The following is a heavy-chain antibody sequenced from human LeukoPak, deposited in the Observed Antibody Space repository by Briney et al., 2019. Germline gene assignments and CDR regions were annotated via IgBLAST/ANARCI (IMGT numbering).Heavy chain of an antibody. CDR3: ARDNSGSIDS. CDR1: GFTFNTFW. V-gene: IGHV3-74*01. J-gene: IGHJ4*02. CDR2: IKSDGNSA. D-gene: IGHD3-10*01. Sequence: PGGSLRLSCAASGFTFNTFWMHWVRRAPGKGLVGVSLIKSDGNSAYYADSVKGRFTISRDDAKNTLFLQMNSLRAEDTAVYYCARDNSGSIDSWGQGTLVTVSS.